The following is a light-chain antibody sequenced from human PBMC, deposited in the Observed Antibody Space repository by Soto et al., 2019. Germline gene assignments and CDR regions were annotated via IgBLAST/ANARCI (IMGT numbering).Light chain of an antibody. J-gene: IGLJ1*01. CDR2: EVS. CDR3: SSYTTSSTL. Sequence: QSALAQHATVSGSPGQSITISCTGTSRDVGGYNYVSWYQQHPGKAPKHMIYEVSNRPSGVSNRFSGAKSGNTASLTISGLEAEDEADYYCSSYTTSSTLFGTGTKVTVL. V-gene: IGLV2-14*01. CDR1: SRDVGGYNY.